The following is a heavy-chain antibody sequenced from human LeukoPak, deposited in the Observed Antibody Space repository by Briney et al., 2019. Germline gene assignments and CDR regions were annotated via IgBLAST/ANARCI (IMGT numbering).Heavy chain of an antibody. J-gene: IGHJ3*02. CDR2: IYHSGST. CDR1: SGSISSGGYY. Sequence: SETLSLTCTVSSGSISSGGYYWSWIRQPPGKGLDWIAYIYHSGSTYYNPSLKSRVTISVDTSKNQFSLKLSSVTAAYTTAYYCARHRGIAAAGTPYDAFDIWGRGTMVTVSS. CDR3: ARHRGIAAAGTPYDAFDI. V-gene: IGHV4-30-2*03. D-gene: IGHD6-13*01.